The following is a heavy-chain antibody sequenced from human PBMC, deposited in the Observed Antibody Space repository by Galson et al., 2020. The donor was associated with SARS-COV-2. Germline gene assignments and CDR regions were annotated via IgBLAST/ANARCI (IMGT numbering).Heavy chain of an antibody. CDR3: ARLRDGAPDY. V-gene: IGHV5-51*01. J-gene: IGHJ4*02. CDR1: GYTFTSYW. CDR2: IYPGDSET. Sequence: GESLKISCKGSGYTFTSYWIGWVRQMPGKGLEWMGIIYPGDSETKYSPSFQGQVSFSADKSITTAYLQWSSLKASDTAMYYCARLRDGAPDYWGQGTLVTVSS.